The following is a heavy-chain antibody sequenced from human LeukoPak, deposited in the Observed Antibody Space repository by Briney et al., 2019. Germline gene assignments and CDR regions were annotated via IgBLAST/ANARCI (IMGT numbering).Heavy chain of an antibody. V-gene: IGHV3-23*01. CDR2: ISGSGGST. CDR1: GFTFSSYA. Sequence: GGSLRLSCAASGFTFSSYAMSWVRQAPGKGLEWVSTISGSGGSTYYADSVKGRFTISRDNSKNTLYLQMNSLRAEDTAVYYCARRGSSGCFDYWGQGTLVTVSS. J-gene: IGHJ4*02. D-gene: IGHD6-19*01. CDR3: ARRGSSGCFDY.